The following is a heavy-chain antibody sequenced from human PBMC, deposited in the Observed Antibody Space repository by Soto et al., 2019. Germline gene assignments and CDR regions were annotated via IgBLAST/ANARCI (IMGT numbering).Heavy chain of an antibody. J-gene: IGHJ6*02. CDR3: ARVGVGAAYYYYYGMDV. D-gene: IGHD1-26*01. CDR1: GYTFTSYA. CDR2: INAGNGNT. Sequence: ASVKVSCKASGYTFTSYAMHWVRQAPGQRLEWMGWINAGNGNTKYSQKFQGRVTITRDTSASTAYMELSSLRSEDTAVYYCARVGVGAAYYYYYGMDVWGQGTTVTVSS. V-gene: IGHV1-3*01.